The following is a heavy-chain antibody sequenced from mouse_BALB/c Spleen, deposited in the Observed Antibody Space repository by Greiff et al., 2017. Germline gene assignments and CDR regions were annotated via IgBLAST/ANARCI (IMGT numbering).Heavy chain of an antibody. Sequence: EVKLLESGPGLVKPSQSLSLTCTVTGYSITSDYAWNWIRQFPGNKLEWMGYISYSGSTSYNPSLKSRISITRDTSKNQFFLQLNSVTTEDTATYYCARNPHYYGYVWFAYWGQGTLVTVSA. D-gene: IGHD1-2*01. CDR2: ISYSGST. CDR1: GYSITSDYA. CDR3: ARNPHYYGYVWFAY. V-gene: IGHV3-2*02. J-gene: IGHJ3*01.